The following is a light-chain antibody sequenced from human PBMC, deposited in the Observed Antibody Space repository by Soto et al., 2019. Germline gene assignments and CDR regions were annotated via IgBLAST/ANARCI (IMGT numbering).Light chain of an antibody. Sequence: EIVLTQSPATLSLSPGERATLSCRASQSVTRYLAWYQQKPGQAPRVLIYDASNRAIGIPARFSGSGSGTDFTLTISSLETEDFAVYYCQQRSNWPLTFGGGTKVEIK. CDR2: DAS. CDR1: QSVTRY. V-gene: IGKV3-11*01. J-gene: IGKJ4*01. CDR3: QQRSNWPLT.